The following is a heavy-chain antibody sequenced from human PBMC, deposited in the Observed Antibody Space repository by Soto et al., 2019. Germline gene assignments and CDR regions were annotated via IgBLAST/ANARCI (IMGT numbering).Heavy chain of an antibody. J-gene: IGHJ4*02. V-gene: IGHV1-3*01. D-gene: IGHD3-22*01. CDR3: ARGGYLDSSNYLSY. CDR2: INPGNGNT. Sequence: GASVKVSCKASGYTFTSYGINWVRQAPRRGLEWMGWINPGNGNTKYSQQFQGRVIIDRDTSASTAYMELSSLRSEDTAVYYCARGGYLDSSNYLSYWGLGTLVTFSS. CDR1: GYTFTSYG.